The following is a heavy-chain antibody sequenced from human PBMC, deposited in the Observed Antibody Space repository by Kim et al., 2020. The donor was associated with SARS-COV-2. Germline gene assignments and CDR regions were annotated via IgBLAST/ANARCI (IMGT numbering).Heavy chain of an antibody. D-gene: IGHD1-26*01. Sequence: AQKYQGRVTITADESTSTAYMELSSLRSEDTAVYYCARLGIDPGAYGMDVWGQGTTVTVSS. J-gene: IGHJ6*02. V-gene: IGHV1-69*01. CDR3: ARLGIDPGAYGMDV.